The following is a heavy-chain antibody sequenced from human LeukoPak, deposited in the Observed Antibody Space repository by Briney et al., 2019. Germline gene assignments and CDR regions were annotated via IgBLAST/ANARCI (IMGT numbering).Heavy chain of an antibody. CDR1: GGTFSSYA. Sequence: SVKVSCKASGGTFSSYAISWVRQAPGQGLEWMGRIIPILGIANCAQKFQGRVTITADKSTSTAYMELSSLRSEDTAVYYCARIVVVAAFHNKAEDYWGQGTLVTVSS. J-gene: IGHJ4*02. CDR3: ARIVVVAAFHNKAEDY. V-gene: IGHV1-69*04. D-gene: IGHD2-15*01. CDR2: IIPILGIA.